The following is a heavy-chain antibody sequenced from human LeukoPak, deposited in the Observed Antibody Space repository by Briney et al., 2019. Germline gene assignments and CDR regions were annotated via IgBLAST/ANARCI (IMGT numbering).Heavy chain of an antibody. D-gene: IGHD3-3*01. CDR1: GFTFSSYG. CDR3: AKGPGYDFWSGYYMDY. J-gene: IGHJ4*02. Sequence: GGSLRLSCAASGFTFSSYGMHWVRQAPGKGLEWVAFIRYDGSNKYYADSVKGRFTISRDNSKNTLYLQMNSLRAEDTAVYYCAKGPGYDFWSGYYMDYWGQGTLVTVSS. CDR2: IRYDGSNK. V-gene: IGHV3-30*02.